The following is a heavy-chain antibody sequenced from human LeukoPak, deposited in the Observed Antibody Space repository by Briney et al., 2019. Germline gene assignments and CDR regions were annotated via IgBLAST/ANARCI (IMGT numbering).Heavy chain of an antibody. CDR1: GGTFSSYA. D-gene: IGHD2-2*01. V-gene: IGHV1-69*05. CDR3: ARGAGGIVVVPAAHRYYMDV. CDR2: IIPIFGTA. Sequence: SVKVSCKASGGTFSSYAISWARQAPGQGLEWMGGIIPIFGTANYAQKFQGRVTITTDESTSTAYMELSSLRSEDTAVYYCARGAGGIVVVPAAHRYYMDVWGKGTTVTVSS. J-gene: IGHJ6*03.